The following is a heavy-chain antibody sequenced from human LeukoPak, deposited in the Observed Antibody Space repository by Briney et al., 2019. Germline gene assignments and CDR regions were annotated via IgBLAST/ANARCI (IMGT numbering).Heavy chain of an antibody. J-gene: IGHJ4*02. CDR3: ARDVDPQY. CDR1: GYSISSGYY. V-gene: IGHV4-38-2*02. D-gene: IGHD5-12*01. CDR2: IYYSGST. Sequence: PSETLSLACTVSGYSISSGYYWGWIRQPPGKGLEWIGSIYYSGSTYYNPSLKSRVTISVDTSKSQFSLNLRSVTAADTAVYYCARDVDPQYWGQGVLVTVSS.